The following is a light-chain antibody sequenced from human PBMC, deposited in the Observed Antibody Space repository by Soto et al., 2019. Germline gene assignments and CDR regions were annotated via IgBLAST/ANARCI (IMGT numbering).Light chain of an antibody. V-gene: IGKV1-39*01. CDR3: QQSNSSPYT. CDR1: KSISSY. J-gene: IGKJ2*01. Sequence: IQMTQSPSTLSASVGDRVTITCRASKSISSYFNWYQHKPGTAPKLLIYGAYRLQSGVPSRFTGSGSRTDFTLTITNLQPEDSAIYFCQQSNSSPYTFGQGTRLEIK. CDR2: GAY.